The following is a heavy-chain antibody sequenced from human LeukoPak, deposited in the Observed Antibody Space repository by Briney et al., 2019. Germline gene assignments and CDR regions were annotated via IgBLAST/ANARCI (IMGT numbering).Heavy chain of an antibody. CDR3: ARDFLGYCSSTSCYSGYYYGMDV. V-gene: IGHV1-69*04. D-gene: IGHD2-2*01. Sequence: SVKVSCKASGGTFSSYAISWVRQAPGQGLEWMGRIIPILGIANYAQKFQGRVTITADKSTSTAYMELSSLRSEDTAVYYCARDFLGYCSSTSCYSGYYYGMDVWGQGTTVTVSS. CDR1: GGTFSSYA. CDR2: IIPILGIA. J-gene: IGHJ6*02.